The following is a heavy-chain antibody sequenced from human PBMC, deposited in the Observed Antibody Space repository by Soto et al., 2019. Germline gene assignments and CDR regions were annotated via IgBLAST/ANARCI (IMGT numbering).Heavy chain of an antibody. Sequence: PGESLKISCAASGFTFNTYWMSWVRQAPGKGLEWVANIKPDGSEKWYVDYVKGRFTISRDNAKNSLYLQMNSLRAEDTAVYFRAREDYYDTSGPFSDAFDIGGKGTMVPVSS. J-gene: IGHJ3*02. CDR3: AREDYYDTSGPFSDAFDI. CDR1: GFTFNTYW. V-gene: IGHV3-7*04. CDR2: IKPDGSEK. D-gene: IGHD3-22*01.